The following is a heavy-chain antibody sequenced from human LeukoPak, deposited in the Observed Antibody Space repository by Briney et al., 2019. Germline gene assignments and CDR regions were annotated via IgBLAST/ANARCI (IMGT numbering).Heavy chain of an antibody. V-gene: IGHV4-34*01. D-gene: IGHD1-26*01. CDR2: VNHSGTA. CDR1: GGSFSGYY. Sequence: AETLSLTCAVHGGSFSGYYWSWIRQPPGQGLEWIGEVNHSGTARYNPSLESRVTISVDTSKSQSSLNVYFVTAADTAVYYCASLNPFSGRRNAFDIWGQGAMVTVSS. CDR3: ASLNPFSGRRNAFDI. J-gene: IGHJ3*02.